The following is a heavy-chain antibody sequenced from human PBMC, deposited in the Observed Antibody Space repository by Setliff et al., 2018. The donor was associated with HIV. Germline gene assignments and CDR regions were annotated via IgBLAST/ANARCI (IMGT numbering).Heavy chain of an antibody. J-gene: IGHJ3*02. Sequence: SETLSLTCSVSGGSISTSSYYWGWIRQPPGKGLEWIGSVHSSGNTYHSPSLKSRVSMSVDSSRNQFSLNLSSVTAADTGVYYCARLFQWMSYSFDIWGQGTMVTVSS. CDR1: GGSISTSSYY. V-gene: IGHV4-39*01. D-gene: IGHD5-12*01. CDR2: VHSSGNT. CDR3: ARLFQWMSYSFDI.